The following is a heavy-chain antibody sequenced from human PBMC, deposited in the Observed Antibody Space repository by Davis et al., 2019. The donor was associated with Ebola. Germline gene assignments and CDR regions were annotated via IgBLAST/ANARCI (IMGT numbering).Heavy chain of an antibody. D-gene: IGHD3-10*01. V-gene: IGHV4-38-2*02. Sequence: ESLKISCVASGFTFSNYAMSWVRQSPGKGLGWIGSISHSGYTYFNPSLASRVTISLDTSMKQFSLNLDSVTAADTAVYFCVRDKAQSYYGTPAYHYYYNGVDVWGQGTTVTVSS. CDR3: VRDKAQSYYGTPAYHYYYNGVDV. CDR2: ISHSGYT. CDR1: GFTFSNYA. J-gene: IGHJ6*02.